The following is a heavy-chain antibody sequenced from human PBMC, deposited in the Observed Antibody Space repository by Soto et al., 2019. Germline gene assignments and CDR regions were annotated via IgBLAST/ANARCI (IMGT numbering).Heavy chain of an antibody. Sequence: SETLSLTCTVSGNSISTGAYYWSWLRQHPVKGLEWIGHIFYSGSTHYSPSLESRVTISVDTSKNQFSIKLTSVTVADTAVYYCAREGRSAAPQAGFDLWGQGTLVTVPS. CDR2: IFYSGST. V-gene: IGHV4-31*03. J-gene: IGHJ4*02. D-gene: IGHD3-10*01. CDR3: AREGRSAAPQAGFDL. CDR1: GNSISTGAYY.